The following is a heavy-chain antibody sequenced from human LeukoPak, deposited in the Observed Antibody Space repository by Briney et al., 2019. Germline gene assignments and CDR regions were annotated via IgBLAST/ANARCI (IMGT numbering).Heavy chain of an antibody. D-gene: IGHD3-10*01. CDR3: AIAPSGGYDTLRYAFDI. Sequence: SETLSLTCTVSGGSITYYYWSWIRQTPGKGLEWIGHIFYSGTTNYNPSLKSRVSNYNPSLKSRVTISVDTSKNQFSLKLSSVTAADAAVYYCAIAPSGGYDTLRYAFDIWGQGTMVTVSS. CDR2: IFYSGTT. CDR1: GGSITYYY. V-gene: IGHV4-59*01. J-gene: IGHJ3*02.